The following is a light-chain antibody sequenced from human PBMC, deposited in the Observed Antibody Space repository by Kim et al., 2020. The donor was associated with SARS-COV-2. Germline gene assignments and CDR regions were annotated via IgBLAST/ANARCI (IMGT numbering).Light chain of an antibody. Sequence: SVKLTCTLSRGHSSYAIGWHQQQPEKGPRYLMKLNSDGRHSKGDGIPDRFSGSSSGAGRYLTISSLQSEDEADYYCQTWGTGIKVFGGGTQLTVL. CDR2: LNSDGRH. J-gene: IGLJ3*02. V-gene: IGLV4-69*01. CDR1: RGHSSYA. CDR3: QTWGTGIKV.